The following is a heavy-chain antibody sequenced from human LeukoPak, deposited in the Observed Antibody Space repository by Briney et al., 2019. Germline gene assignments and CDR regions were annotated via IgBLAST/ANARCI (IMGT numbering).Heavy chain of an antibody. D-gene: IGHD3-22*01. V-gene: IGHV3-48*02. CDR1: GFTFSTYN. Sequence: PGGSLRLSCAASGFTFSTYNMNWVRQAPGKGLEWVSYISSSRSAIYYADSVKGRFTISRDNAKNSLYLQTNSLRDEDTAVYYCARATYYYDSSGYYVGLGFDYWGQGTLVTVSS. J-gene: IGHJ4*02. CDR2: ISSSRSAI. CDR3: ARATYYYDSSGYYVGLGFDY.